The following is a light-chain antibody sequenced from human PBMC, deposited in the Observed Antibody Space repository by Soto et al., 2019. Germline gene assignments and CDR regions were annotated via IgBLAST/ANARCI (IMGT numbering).Light chain of an antibody. CDR2: DPS. J-gene: IGKJ2*01. V-gene: IGKV1-5*01. Sequence: DVQMTQSPSTLSASVGARVTISCRASQSISSWLAWYQQKPGKAPKLLIYDPSSLESGVPSRFSGSVSGTEFTLTISPQRPDDFATYFCQKYNSYPYTFGQGTKLEIK. CDR3: QKYNSYPYT. CDR1: QSISSW.